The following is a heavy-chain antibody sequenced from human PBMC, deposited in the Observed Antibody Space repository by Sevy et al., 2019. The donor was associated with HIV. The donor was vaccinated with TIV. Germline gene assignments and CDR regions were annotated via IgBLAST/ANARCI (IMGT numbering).Heavy chain of an antibody. CDR1: GFTFSSYA. V-gene: IGHV3-23*01. J-gene: IGHJ4*02. CDR2: ISGSGGST. Sequence: GGSLRLSCAASGFTFSSYAMSWVRQAPGKGLEWVSSISGSGGSTYYAHSVKGRFTISRDNSKNTLYLQMNSLRAEDTALYYCAKDLMTTGDYWGQGTLVTVSS. CDR3: AKDLMTTGDY. D-gene: IGHD4-17*01.